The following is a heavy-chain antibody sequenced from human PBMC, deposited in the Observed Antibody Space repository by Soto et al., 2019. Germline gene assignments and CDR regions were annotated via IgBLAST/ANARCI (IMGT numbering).Heavy chain of an antibody. V-gene: IGHV1-69*13. J-gene: IGHJ4*02. Sequence: SVKVSCKASGGTFSSYAISWVRQAPGQGLEWMGGIIPIFGTANYAQKFQGRVTITADESTSTAYMELSSLRSEDTAVYYCARDGPSYSYGPRYFDYWGQGTLVTVSS. D-gene: IGHD5-18*01. CDR1: GGTFSSYA. CDR3: ARDGPSYSYGPRYFDY. CDR2: IIPIFGTA.